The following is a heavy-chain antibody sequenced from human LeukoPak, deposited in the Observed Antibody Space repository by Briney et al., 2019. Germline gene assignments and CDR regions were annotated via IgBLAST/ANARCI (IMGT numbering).Heavy chain of an antibody. CDR2: INPNTGGT. CDR1: GYTFTGYY. J-gene: IGHJ4*02. CDR3: ASGYCSSTSSPYFDY. D-gene: IGHD2-2*03. Sequence: ASVKVSCKASGYTFTGYYMHWVRQAPGQGLEWMGWINPNTGGTNYAQKFQGRVTMTRDTSISTAYMELSRLRSDDTAVYYCASGYCSSTSSPYFDYWGQGTLVTVSS. V-gene: IGHV1-2*02.